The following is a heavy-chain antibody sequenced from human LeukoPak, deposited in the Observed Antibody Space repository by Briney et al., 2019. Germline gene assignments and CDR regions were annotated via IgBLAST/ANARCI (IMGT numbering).Heavy chain of an antibody. Sequence: GGSLRLSCAASGFTFSSYAMHWVRQAPGKGLEWVAVISYDGSNKYYADSVKGRFTISRDNAKSTLYLQMNSLRAEDTAVYYCTRGGYYSSGSLDYWGQGTLVTVSS. J-gene: IGHJ4*02. CDR3: TRGGYYSSGSLDY. D-gene: IGHD6-19*01. V-gene: IGHV3-30*04. CDR2: ISYDGSNK. CDR1: GFTFSSYA.